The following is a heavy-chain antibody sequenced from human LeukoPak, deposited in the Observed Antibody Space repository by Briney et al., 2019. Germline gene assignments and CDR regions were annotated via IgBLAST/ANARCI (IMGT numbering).Heavy chain of an antibody. CDR1: GYTFTSYD. J-gene: IGHJ4*02. CDR2: MNPNSGNT. V-gene: IGHV1-8*02. CDR3: ARRLDYYDTSGYHTLDY. D-gene: IGHD3-22*01. Sequence: GASVKVSCKASGYTFTSYDINWVRQATGQGLEWMGWMNPNSGNTGYAQNLQGRVTMATDTSTSTAYMELRSLRSDDTAVYYCARRLDYYDTSGYHTLDYWGQGTLVTVSS.